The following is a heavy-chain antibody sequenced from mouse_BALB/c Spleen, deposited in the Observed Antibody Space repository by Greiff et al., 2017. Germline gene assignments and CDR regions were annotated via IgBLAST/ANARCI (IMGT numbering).Heavy chain of an antibody. J-gene: IGHJ4*01. D-gene: IGHD2-10*02. CDR3: ARKTGYGNYASYAMDY. CDR1: GFTFSSYG. CDR2: ISSGGSYT. V-gene: IGHV5-6*01. Sequence: EVKLMESGGDLVKPGGSLKLSCAASGFTFSSYGMSWVRQTPDKRLEWVATISSGGSYTYYPDSVKGRFTISRDNAKNTLYLQMSSLKSEDTAMYYCARKTGYGNYASYAMDYWGQGTSVTVSS.